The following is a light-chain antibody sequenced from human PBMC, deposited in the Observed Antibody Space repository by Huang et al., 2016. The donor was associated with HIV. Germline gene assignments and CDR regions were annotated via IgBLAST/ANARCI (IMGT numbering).Light chain of an antibody. Sequence: DIQMTQSSSSLSASVGDRVTITCRASQSITTYLNWYQQKPGKAPTLRIYATDSLQSGVPSRFSGRGSGTEFTLTISSLQPDDFATYYCQQGYTTSWTFGPGTKVE. CDR2: ATD. V-gene: IGKV1-39*01. J-gene: IGKJ1*01. CDR3: QQGYTTSWT. CDR1: QSITTY.